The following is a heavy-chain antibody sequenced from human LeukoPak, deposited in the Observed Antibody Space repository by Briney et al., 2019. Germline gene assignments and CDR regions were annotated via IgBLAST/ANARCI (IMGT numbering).Heavy chain of an antibody. V-gene: IGHV4-39*01. CDR1: GGSISSSSYY. Sequence: SETLSLTCTVSGGSISSSSYYWGWIRQPPGKGLEWIGSIYYSGSTYYNPSLKSRVTISVDTSKNQFSLKLSSVTAADTAVYYCARGQEQLVYYYYYMDVWGKGTTVTVSS. CDR2: IYYSGST. D-gene: IGHD6-6*01. J-gene: IGHJ6*03. CDR3: ARGQEQLVYYYYYMDV.